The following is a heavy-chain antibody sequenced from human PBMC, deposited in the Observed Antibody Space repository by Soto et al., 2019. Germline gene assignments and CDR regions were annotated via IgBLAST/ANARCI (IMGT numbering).Heavy chain of an antibody. Sequence: ESGPTLVNPTHTLTPTCTFSGFSFTTAGVAVGWIRQTPGGALEWLTLIYYNDDRRFSPSLKTRLTITGDTSKNQVVLSLTNVGPGDTATYFCAHSDGGYEIIYFDFWGQGIPVTVSS. CDR3: AHSDGGYEIIYFDF. CDR1: GFSFTTAGVA. D-gene: IGHD5-12*01. J-gene: IGHJ4*02. V-gene: IGHV2-5*01. CDR2: IYYNDDR.